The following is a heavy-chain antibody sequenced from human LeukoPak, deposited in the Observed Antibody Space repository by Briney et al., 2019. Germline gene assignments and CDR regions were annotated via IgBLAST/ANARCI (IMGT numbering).Heavy chain of an antibody. Sequence: SGTLSLTCAVSGGSISSSNWWSWVRQPPGKGLVWIGEIYHSGSTNYNPSLKSRVTISVDKSKNQFSLKLSSVTAADTAVYYCARMGYSSSWGRANWFDPWGQGTLVTVSS. CDR3: ARMGYSSSWGRANWFDP. V-gene: IGHV4-4*02. J-gene: IGHJ5*02. D-gene: IGHD6-13*01. CDR1: GGSISSSNW. CDR2: IYHSGST.